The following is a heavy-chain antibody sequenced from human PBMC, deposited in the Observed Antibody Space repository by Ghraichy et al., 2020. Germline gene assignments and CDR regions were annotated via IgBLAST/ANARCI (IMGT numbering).Heavy chain of an antibody. CDR1: GGSISSSSYY. Sequence: SETLSLTCTVSGGSISSSSYYWGWIRQPPGKGLEWIGNIYYSGSTYYNPSLKSRVNISVDTSKNQFSLKLSSVTAADTAVYYCARHGLGETAMVWSWFDPWGQGTLVTVSS. D-gene: IGHD5-18*01. CDR3: ARHGLGETAMVWSWFDP. CDR2: IYYSGST. V-gene: IGHV4-39*01. J-gene: IGHJ5*02.